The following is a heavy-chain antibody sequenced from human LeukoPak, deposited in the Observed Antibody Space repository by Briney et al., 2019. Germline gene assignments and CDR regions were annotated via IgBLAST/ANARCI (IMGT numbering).Heavy chain of an antibody. Sequence: PGGSLRLSCAASGFTVSTNYMYWVRQAPGKGLEWVSAISGSGGTTYYADSVKGRFTISRDNSQNALYLQMNSLRAEDTALFYCARDQGYWGQGTLVTVSS. V-gene: IGHV3-23*01. CDR1: GFTVSTNY. J-gene: IGHJ4*02. CDR3: ARDQGY. CDR2: ISGSGGTT.